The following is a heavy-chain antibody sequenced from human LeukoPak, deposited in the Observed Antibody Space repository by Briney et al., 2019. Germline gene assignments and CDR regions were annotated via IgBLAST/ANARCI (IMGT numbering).Heavy chain of an antibody. CDR2: INRSGST. J-gene: IGHJ4*02. CDR3: ARGPELLRAFDY. Sequence: PSETLSLTCAVYGGSFSAYYWSWIRQPPGKGLEWIGEINRSGSTNYNPSLKSRVTISVDTSKNQFSLKLSSVTAADTAVYYCARGPELLRAFDYWGQGTLVTVSS. D-gene: IGHD1-26*01. V-gene: IGHV4-34*01. CDR1: GGSFSAYY.